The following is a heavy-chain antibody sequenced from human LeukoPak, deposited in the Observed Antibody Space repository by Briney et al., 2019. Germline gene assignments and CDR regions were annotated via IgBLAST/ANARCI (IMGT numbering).Heavy chain of an antibody. Sequence: GGSLRLSCVASGFTFSSSWMSWVRHGPGKGLEWVASINQDEIHYVDAVRGRFTISRDNAKNSLYLQMNSLTADDTAVYYCARDLPATATIGGDFDYWGQGTLVTVSS. CDR3: ARDLPATATIGGDFDY. CDR1: GFTFSSSW. CDR2: INQDEI. J-gene: IGHJ4*02. D-gene: IGHD5-12*01. V-gene: IGHV3-7*01.